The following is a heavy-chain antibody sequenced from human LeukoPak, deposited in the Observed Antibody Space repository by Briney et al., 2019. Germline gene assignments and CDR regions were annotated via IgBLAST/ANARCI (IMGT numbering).Heavy chain of an antibody. D-gene: IGHD6-13*01. CDR1: GYTFTSYY. Sequence: ASVKVSCKASGYTFTSYYMHWVRQAPGQGLEWMGIINPSGGSTSYAQKFQGRVTMTRDTSTSTVYMELSSLRSEDTAVYYCARDYSNNWGGDNWFDPWGRGTLVTVSS. CDR2: INPSGGST. J-gene: IGHJ5*02. CDR3: ARDYSNNWGGDNWFDP. V-gene: IGHV1-46*01.